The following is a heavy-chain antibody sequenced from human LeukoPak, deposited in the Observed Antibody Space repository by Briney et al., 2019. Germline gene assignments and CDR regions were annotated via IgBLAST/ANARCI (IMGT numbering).Heavy chain of an antibody. CDR3: ARVRSAAGIDY. Sequence: SETLSLTCTVSGRSISSYYWSWIRQPPGKGLEWIGYIYYSGSTNYNPSLKSRVTISVDTSKNQFSLKLSSVTAADTAVYYCARVRSAAGIDYWGQGTLVTVSS. J-gene: IGHJ4*02. CDR1: GRSISSYY. V-gene: IGHV4-59*01. D-gene: IGHD6-13*01. CDR2: IYYSGST.